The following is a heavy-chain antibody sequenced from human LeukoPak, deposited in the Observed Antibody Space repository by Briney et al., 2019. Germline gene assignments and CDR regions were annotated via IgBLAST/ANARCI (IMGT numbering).Heavy chain of an antibody. D-gene: IGHD6-19*01. CDR1: GGSISSYY. J-gene: IGHJ4*02. Sequence: SETLSLTCTVSGGSISSYYWSWIRQPPGKGLEWIGHIYYSGSTNYSPSLKSRGTISVDTSKNQFSLKLNSVTAADTAVYFCARQVVAVAGTGYFDYWGQGTLVTVSS. V-gene: IGHV4-59*08. CDR3: ARQVVAVAGTGYFDY. CDR2: IYYSGST.